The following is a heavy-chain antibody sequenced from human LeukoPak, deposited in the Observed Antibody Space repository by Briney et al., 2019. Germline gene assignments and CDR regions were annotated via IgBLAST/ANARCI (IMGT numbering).Heavy chain of an antibody. CDR1: DGSITNDD. D-gene: IGHD4-17*01. J-gene: IGHJ4*02. V-gene: IGHV4-59*01. CDR2: VHYSGTA. CDR3: ARGYGDFKVEGRYFHS. Sequence: SETLSLTCTVSDGSITNDDWSWVRQPPGKGLEFIGHVHYSGTANYKPSLRSRVTISIATSKQQFFLKLKSVTAADTAVYYCARGYGDFKVEGRYFHSWGQGTLVTVSS.